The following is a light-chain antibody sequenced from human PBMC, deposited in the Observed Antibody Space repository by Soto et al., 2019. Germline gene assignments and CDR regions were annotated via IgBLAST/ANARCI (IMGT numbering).Light chain of an antibody. J-gene: IGKJ5*01. CDR2: AAS. V-gene: IGKV1-39*01. CDR1: QSISSY. Sequence: DIQMTQSPSSLSASVGDRVTITCRASQSISSYLNWYQQKPGKAPKLLIYAASSLQSGVPSRFSGSGSGTHFTLTISSLQPEDFATYYCQQSYSTPSITFGQGTRLEMK. CDR3: QQSYSTPSIT.